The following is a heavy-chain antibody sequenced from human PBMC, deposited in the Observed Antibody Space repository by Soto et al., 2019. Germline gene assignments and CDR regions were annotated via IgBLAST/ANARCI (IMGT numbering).Heavy chain of an antibody. Sequence: GGSLRLSCAASGFTFSSYGMHWVRQAPGKGLEWVAVIWYDGSNKYYADSVKGRFTISRDNSKNTLYLQMNSLRAEDTAVYYCARDGCSSTSCYGASYYYGSGIDYWGQGTLVTVSS. CDR2: IWYDGSNK. V-gene: IGHV3-33*01. CDR1: GFTFSSYG. CDR3: ARDGCSSTSCYGASYYYGSGIDY. J-gene: IGHJ4*02. D-gene: IGHD2-2*01.